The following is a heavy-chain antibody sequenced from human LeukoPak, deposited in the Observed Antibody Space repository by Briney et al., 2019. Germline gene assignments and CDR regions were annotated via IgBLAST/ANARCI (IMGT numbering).Heavy chain of an antibody. V-gene: IGHV3-30*02. CDR1: GFTFSSYG. D-gene: IGHD3-3*01. CDR3: ARTDYDFWSGYAYHYYMDV. Sequence: GSLRLSCAASGFTFSSYGMHWVRQAPGKGLEWVAFIRYDGSNKYYADSVKGRFTISRDNAKNSLYLQMNSLRAEDTAVYYCARTDYDFWSGYAYHYYMDVWGKGTTVTVSS. CDR2: IRYDGSNK. J-gene: IGHJ6*03.